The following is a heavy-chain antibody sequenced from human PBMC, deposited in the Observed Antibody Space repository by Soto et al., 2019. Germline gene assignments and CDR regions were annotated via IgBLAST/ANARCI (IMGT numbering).Heavy chain of an antibody. CDR2: IYYSGST. CDR3: ARGGGGWSRPNWFDP. CDR1: GGSISSYY. Sequence: QVQLQESGPGLVKPSETLSLTCTVSGGSISSYYWSWIRQPPGKGLEWIGYIYYSGSTNYNPSLKSRVTISVDMSKNQFSLKLSSVPAADTAVYYCARGGGGWSRPNWFDPWGQGTLVTVSS. J-gene: IGHJ5*02. D-gene: IGHD6-19*01. V-gene: IGHV4-59*01.